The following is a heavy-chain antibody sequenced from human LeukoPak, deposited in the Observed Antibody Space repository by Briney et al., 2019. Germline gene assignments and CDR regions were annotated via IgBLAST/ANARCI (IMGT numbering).Heavy chain of an antibody. CDR3: ARGPPSESRTSGTYSFYYYYYMDV. CDR1: GGTFRTYA. D-gene: IGHD3-10*01. Sequence: GASVKVSCKTSGGTFRTYAITWVRQAPGQGLEWMGGIIPIFGTANYAQKFQGRVTITADESTSTAYMELSSLRSEDTAVYYCARGPPSESRTSGTYSFYYYYYMDVWGRGTTVTISS. J-gene: IGHJ6*03. CDR2: IIPIFGTA. V-gene: IGHV1-69*01.